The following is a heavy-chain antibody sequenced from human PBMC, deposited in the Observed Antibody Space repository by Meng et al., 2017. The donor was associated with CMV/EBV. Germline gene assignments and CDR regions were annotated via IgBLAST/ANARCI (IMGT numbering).Heavy chain of an antibody. CDR2: IRYDGSNK. V-gene: IGHV3-30*02. CDR3: AKDDLRYY. CDR1: GFTFSSYW. Sequence: GESLKISCAASGFTFSSYWMSWVRQAPGKGLEWVAFIRYDGSNKYYADSVKGRFTISRDNSKNTLYLQMNSLRAEDTAVYYCAKDDLRYYWGQGTLVTVSS. J-gene: IGHJ4*02. D-gene: IGHD2-21*02.